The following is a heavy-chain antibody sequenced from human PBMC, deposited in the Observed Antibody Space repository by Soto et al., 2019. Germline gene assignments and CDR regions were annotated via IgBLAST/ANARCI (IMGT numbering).Heavy chain of an antibody. CDR3: TRVPRGSEGNCYGRGAVDF. Sequence: VQLVESGGGLVHPGGSLRLSCAASGFTFSNYWMHWVRQAPGKGLVWVSRINSEGGSTAYADSVKGRCTISRDNAENTLFLQMKSLRAEDMAVYYCTRVPRGSEGNCYGRGAVDFWGQGTMVTVSS. CDR2: INSEGGST. V-gene: IGHV3-74*01. D-gene: IGHD2-15*01. CDR1: GFTFSNYW. J-gene: IGHJ3*01.